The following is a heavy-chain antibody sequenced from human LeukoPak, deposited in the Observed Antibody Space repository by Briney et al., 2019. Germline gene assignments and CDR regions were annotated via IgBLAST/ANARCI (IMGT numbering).Heavy chain of an antibody. CDR2: ISAYNGNT. D-gene: IGHD6-19*01. J-gene: IGHJ4*02. CDR1: GYTFTSYG. Sequence: ASVKVSCKASGYTFTSYGISWVRQAPGQGLEWMGWISAYNGNTNYAQKLQGRVTVTTDTSTSTAYMELRSLRSDDTAVYYCTRARNVCSGWYCPFNAYWGQGTLVTVSS. CDR3: TRARNVCSGWYCPFNAY. V-gene: IGHV1-18*01.